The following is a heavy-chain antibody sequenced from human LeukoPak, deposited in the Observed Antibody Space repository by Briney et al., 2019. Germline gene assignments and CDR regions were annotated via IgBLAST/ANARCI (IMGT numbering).Heavy chain of an antibody. CDR3: ARPGLTYSSGWSTDY. J-gene: IGHJ4*02. D-gene: IGHD6-19*01. Sequence: RGTLRLSPAASRFTFSSYAMHWVRQAPGKGRKGVAVISYDGSNKYYADSVKGRFTISRDNSKNPLYLQMNSLRAEDTAVYYCARPGLTYSSGWSTDYWGQGTLVTVSS. V-gene: IGHV3-30*04. CDR1: RFTFSSYA. CDR2: ISYDGSNK.